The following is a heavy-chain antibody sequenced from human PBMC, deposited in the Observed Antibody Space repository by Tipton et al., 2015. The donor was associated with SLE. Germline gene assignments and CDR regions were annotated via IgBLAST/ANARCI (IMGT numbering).Heavy chain of an antibody. CDR2: IWFDGSDQ. CDR1: GFTFSIYA. J-gene: IGHJ4*02. V-gene: IGHV3-33*08. D-gene: IGHD4-17*01. CDR3: AREGDYDDFSLDY. Sequence: SLRLFCAASGFTFSIYAMSWVRQAPGKGLEWVAIIWFDGSDQYYAASVKGRFTIFRDNSKNTLYLQMNSLRPEDTAVYYCAREGDYDDFSLDYWGQGTLVTVSS.